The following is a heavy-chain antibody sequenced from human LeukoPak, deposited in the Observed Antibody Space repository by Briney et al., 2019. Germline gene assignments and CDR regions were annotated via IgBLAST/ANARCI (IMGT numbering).Heavy chain of an antibody. CDR2: IKQDGSEK. Sequence: PGGSLRLSCAASGFTFSSYWMSWVRQAPGKGLEWVANIKQDGSEKYYVDSVKGRFTISRDNAKNSLYLQMNSLRAEDTAVYYCARGYPRRDGYNVGHTGAFDIWGQGTMVTVSS. V-gene: IGHV3-7*01. CDR1: GFTFSSYW. CDR3: ARGYPRRDGYNVGHTGAFDI. J-gene: IGHJ3*02. D-gene: IGHD5-24*01.